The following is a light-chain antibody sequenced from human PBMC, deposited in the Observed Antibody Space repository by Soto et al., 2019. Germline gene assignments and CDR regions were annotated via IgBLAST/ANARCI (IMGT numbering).Light chain of an antibody. CDR3: QQFKSYPLT. V-gene: IGKV1-13*02. J-gene: IGKJ4*01. CDR1: QGISSA. Sequence: AIQLTQSPSSLSASVGERVTITCRASQGISSALACYQQKPGKAPKLLIYDASSLESGVPSRFSGSGSGTDFTLTISSLQPEDFATYYCQQFKSYPLTFGGGTKVEIK. CDR2: DAS.